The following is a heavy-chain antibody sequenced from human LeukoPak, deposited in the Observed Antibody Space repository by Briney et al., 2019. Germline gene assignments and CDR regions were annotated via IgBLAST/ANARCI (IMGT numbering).Heavy chain of an antibody. CDR1: GFTFSSYA. CDR2: ISGSGGST. V-gene: IGHV3-23*01. J-gene: IGHJ4*02. Sequence: GGSLRLFCAASGFTFSSYAMSWARQAPGKGLEWVSAISGSGGSTYYADSVKGRFSISRDNSKNTLYLQMNSLRAEDTAVYYCAKDPDVLLWFGELYYWGQGTLVTVSS. CDR3: AKDPDVLLWFGELYY. D-gene: IGHD3-10*01.